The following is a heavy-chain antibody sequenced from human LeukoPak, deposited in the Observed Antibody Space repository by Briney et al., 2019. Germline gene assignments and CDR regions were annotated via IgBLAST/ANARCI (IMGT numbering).Heavy chain of an antibody. V-gene: IGHV3-30-3*01. CDR1: GFTFSNYA. Sequence: GSLRLSCAASGFTFSNYAMHWVRQPPGKGLEWAAVISYDGSNKYYADSVKGRFTISRDNSKNTLYLQMNSLRAEDTAVYYCARDMLRFLEWLETTFDYWGQGTLVTVSS. CDR2: ISYDGSNK. J-gene: IGHJ4*02. CDR3: ARDMLRFLEWLETTFDY. D-gene: IGHD3-3*01.